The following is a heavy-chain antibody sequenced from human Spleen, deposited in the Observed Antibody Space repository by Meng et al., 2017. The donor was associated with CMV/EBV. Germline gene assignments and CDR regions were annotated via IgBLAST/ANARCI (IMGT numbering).Heavy chain of an antibody. Sequence: GYTLTGYYMDWGRQAPGQGLEWMGWINPNSGGTNYAQKFQGRVTMTRDTSISTAYMELSRLRSDDTAVYYCARAHPSYDILTGYLGYWGQGTLVTVSS. CDR1: GYTLTGYY. D-gene: IGHD3-9*01. CDR2: INPNSGGT. CDR3: ARAHPSYDILTGYLGY. J-gene: IGHJ4*02. V-gene: IGHV1-2*02.